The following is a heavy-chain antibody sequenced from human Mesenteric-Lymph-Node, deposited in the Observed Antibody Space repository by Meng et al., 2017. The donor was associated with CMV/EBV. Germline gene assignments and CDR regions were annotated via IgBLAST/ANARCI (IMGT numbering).Heavy chain of an antibody. CDR3: AKDRIAVAGPWYFDY. J-gene: IGHJ4*02. CDR1: GFTFSSYG. D-gene: IGHD6-19*01. CDR2: IRYDGNNK. V-gene: IGHV3-30*02. Sequence: GESLKISCAASGFTFSSYGMHWVRQAPGKGLEWVTFIRYDGNNKYYADSVKGRFTISRDNSKNTLYLQMNSLRAEDTAVYYCAKDRIAVAGPWYFDYWGQGTLVTVSS.